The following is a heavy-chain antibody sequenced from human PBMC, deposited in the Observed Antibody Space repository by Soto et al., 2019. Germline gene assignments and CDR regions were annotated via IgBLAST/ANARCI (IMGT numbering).Heavy chain of an antibody. CDR2: INAGNGNT. CDR3: ARELDYSTSGYYYYYMDV. V-gene: IGHV1-3*01. CDR1: GYTFTSYA. D-gene: IGHD4-4*01. Sequence: GASVKVSCKASGYTFTSYAMHWVRQAPGQRLEWMGWINAGNGNTKYSQKFQGRVTITRDTSASTAYMELSSLRSEDTAVYYCARELDYSTSGYYYYYMDVWGKGTTVTVSS. J-gene: IGHJ6*03.